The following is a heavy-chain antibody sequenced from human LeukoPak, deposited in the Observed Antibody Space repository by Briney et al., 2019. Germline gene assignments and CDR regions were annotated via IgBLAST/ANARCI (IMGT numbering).Heavy chain of an antibody. Sequence: ASVKVSCKASGGTFSSYAISWVRQAPGQGLGWMGRIIPILGIANYAQKFQGRVTITADKSMSTAYMELSSLRSEDTAVYYCARGVHAYYYGSGSYTKTDYWGQGTLVTVSS. D-gene: IGHD3-10*01. J-gene: IGHJ4*02. V-gene: IGHV1-69*04. CDR2: IIPILGIA. CDR3: ARGVHAYYYGSGSYTKTDY. CDR1: GGTFSSYA.